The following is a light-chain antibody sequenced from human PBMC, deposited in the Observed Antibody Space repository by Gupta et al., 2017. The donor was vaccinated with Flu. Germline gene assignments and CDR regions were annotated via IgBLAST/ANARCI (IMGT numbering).Light chain of an antibody. Sequence: DIQMTQSPSSLSASVGDRVTITCQASQDISNYLNWYKQKPGKAPKRLIYDASNLETGVPSRFSGSGDGTDFTFTISSRQQEDIATYYCQQYDNLLLLTFGHGTKVDIK. CDR1: QDISNY. CDR3: QQYDNLLLLT. CDR2: DAS. J-gene: IGKJ3*01. V-gene: IGKV1-33*01.